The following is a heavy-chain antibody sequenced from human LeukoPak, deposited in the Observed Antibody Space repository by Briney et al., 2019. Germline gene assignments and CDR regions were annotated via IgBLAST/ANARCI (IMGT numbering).Heavy chain of an antibody. Sequence: PSETLSLTCAVYGGSFSGYYWSWIRQPPGKGLEWIGEINHSGSTKYNPSLKSRVTISVDTSKNQFSLKLNSVTAADTAVYYCARLGYCSNGVCYAPGYWGQGTLVTVCS. D-gene: IGHD2-8*01. CDR2: INHSGST. CDR1: GGSFSGYY. J-gene: IGHJ4*02. V-gene: IGHV4-34*01. CDR3: ARLGYCSNGVCYAPGY.